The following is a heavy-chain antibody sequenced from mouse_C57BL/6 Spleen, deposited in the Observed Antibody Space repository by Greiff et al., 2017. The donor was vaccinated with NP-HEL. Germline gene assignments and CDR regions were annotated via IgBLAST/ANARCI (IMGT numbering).Heavy chain of an antibody. Sequence: EVQLVESGGDLVKPGGSLKLSCAASGFTFSSYGMSWVRQTPDKRLEWVATISSGGSYTYYPDSVKGRFTISRDNAKNTLYLQMSSLKSEDTAMYYCARQPGFTTVERGYFDYWGQGTTLTVSS. D-gene: IGHD1-1*01. J-gene: IGHJ2*01. V-gene: IGHV5-6*01. CDR3: ARQPGFTTVERGYFDY. CDR1: GFTFSSYG. CDR2: ISSGGSYT.